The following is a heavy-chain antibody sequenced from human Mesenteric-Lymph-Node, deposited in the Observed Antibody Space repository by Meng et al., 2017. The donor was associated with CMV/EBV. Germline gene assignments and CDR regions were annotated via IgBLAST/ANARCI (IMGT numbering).Heavy chain of an antibody. CDR3: ARDPRYRDTRPHYYYAMDV. D-gene: IGHD5-18*01. J-gene: IGHJ6*02. CDR1: GFTFGSYW. Sequence: GGSLRLSCAASGFTFGSYWMHWVRQVPGKGLVWVSRINSDGSSTSHADFVKGRFTISRDNARNTLFLQMNSLTAEDTAVYYCARDPRYRDTRPHYYYAMDVWGQGTTVTVSS. CDR2: INSDGSST. V-gene: IGHV3-74*01.